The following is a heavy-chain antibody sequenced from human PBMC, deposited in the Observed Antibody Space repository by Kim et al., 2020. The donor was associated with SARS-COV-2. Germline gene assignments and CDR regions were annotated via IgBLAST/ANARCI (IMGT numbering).Heavy chain of an antibody. V-gene: IGHV1-18*01. Sequence: ASVKVSCKASGYTFTSYGISWVRQAPGQGLEWMGWISAYNGKTNYAKKLQGRVTMNTDTSTSTAYKELGSLRSEETDGVYCWRVGLWFGELSDNLFDPCG. CDR1: GYTFTSYG. J-gene: IGHJ5*02. CDR3: WRVGLWFGELSDNLFDP. CDR2: ISAYNGKT. D-gene: IGHD3-10*01.